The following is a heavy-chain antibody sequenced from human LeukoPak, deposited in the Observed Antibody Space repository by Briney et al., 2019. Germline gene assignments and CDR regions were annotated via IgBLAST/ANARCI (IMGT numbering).Heavy chain of an antibody. CDR3: ARDRTERDFDY. J-gene: IGHJ4*02. V-gene: IGHV1-2*02. Sequence: GASVKVSCKASGYTFTDYYMHWVRQAPGQGLEWMGWINPNSGGTNYAQKFQGRVIMTRDTSIRTAYMELSRLRSEDTAIYYCARDRTERDFDYWGQGTLVTVSS. CDR1: GYTFTDYY. CDR2: INPNSGGT.